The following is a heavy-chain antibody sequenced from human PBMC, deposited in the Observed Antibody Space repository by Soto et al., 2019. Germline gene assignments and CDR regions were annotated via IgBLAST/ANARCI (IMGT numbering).Heavy chain of an antibody. V-gene: IGHV3-53*01. CDR3: ARSSYGYGMDV. J-gene: IGHJ6*02. Sequence: GSLLRPCSASGFTVSSNYMSWVRQAPGKGLEWVSVIYRGGSTYYADSVKGRFTISRDNSKNTLYLQMNSLRAGDTAAYYCARSSYGYGMDVWGQGTKVTV. D-gene: IGHD3-10*01. CDR2: IYRGGST. CDR1: GFTVSSNY.